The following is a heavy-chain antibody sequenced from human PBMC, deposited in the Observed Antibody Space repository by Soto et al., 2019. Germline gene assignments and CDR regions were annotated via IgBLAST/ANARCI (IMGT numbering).Heavy chain of an antibody. Sequence: QVQLVESGGGVVQPGRSLRLSCAASGFTFSSYGMHWVRQAPGKGLEWVAVIWYDGSNKYYADSVKGRFTISRDNSKNTLYLQMNSLRAEDTAVYYCARDPELVEAFDIWGQGTMVTVSS. CDR2: IWYDGSNK. V-gene: IGHV3-33*01. J-gene: IGHJ3*02. D-gene: IGHD1-26*01. CDR3: ARDPELVEAFDI. CDR1: GFTFSSYG.